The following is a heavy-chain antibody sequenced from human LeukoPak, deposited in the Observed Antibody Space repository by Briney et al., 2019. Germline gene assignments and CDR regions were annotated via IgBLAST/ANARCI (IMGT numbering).Heavy chain of an antibody. CDR3: AKDTRYSYGYGMDV. Sequence: PGRSLRLSCAASGFTFDDYAMNWVRQAPGKGLEWVSGITWNSGSTGYADSVKGRFTISRDNAKNYLYLQMNSLRAEDTALYYCAKDTRYSYGYGMDVWGQGTTVTVSS. CDR2: ITWNSGST. D-gene: IGHD5-18*01. V-gene: IGHV3-9*01. CDR1: GFTFDDYA. J-gene: IGHJ6*02.